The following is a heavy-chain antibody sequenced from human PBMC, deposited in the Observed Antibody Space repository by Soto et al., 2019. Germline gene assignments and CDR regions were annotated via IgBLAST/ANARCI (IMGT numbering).Heavy chain of an antibody. CDR2: ISYDGSNK. D-gene: IGHD5-18*01. Sequence: AGGSLRLSCAASGFTFSSYGMHWVRQAPGKGLEWVAVISYDGSNKYYADSVKGRFTISRDNSKNTLYLQMNSLRAEDTAVYYCAKLRGYSYGSPYGMDVWGQGTTVTVS. J-gene: IGHJ6*02. V-gene: IGHV3-30*18. CDR3: AKLRGYSYGSPYGMDV. CDR1: GFTFSSYG.